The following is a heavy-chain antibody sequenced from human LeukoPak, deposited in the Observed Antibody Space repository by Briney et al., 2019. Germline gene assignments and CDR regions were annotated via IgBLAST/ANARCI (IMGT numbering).Heavy chain of an antibody. CDR3: ARASGYGRGWPSEY. CDR2: IWNDGSQT. Sequence: GGSLRLSCAASGFTVVTYGMYWFRQAPGKGLEWVAIIWNDGSQTYYGESVKGRFTISKDVSKNTVYLQMNSLRVEDTAVYYCARASGYGRGWPSEYWGQGTQVTVAS. D-gene: IGHD6-19*01. J-gene: IGHJ4*02. V-gene: IGHV3-33*07. CDR1: GFTVVTYG.